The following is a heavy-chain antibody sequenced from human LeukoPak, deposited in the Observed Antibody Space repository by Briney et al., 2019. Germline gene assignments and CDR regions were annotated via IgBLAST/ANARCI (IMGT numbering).Heavy chain of an antibody. V-gene: IGHV3-7*03. CDR3: ARDGSGWDYNYYYGMDV. Sequence: GGSLRLSCAASGFNFNNYWMSWLRQAPGKGLEWVANIKDDGSEEYYVDSVKGRFTISRDNAKNSLYLQMNSLRAEDTAVYYCARDGSGWDYNYYYGMDVWGQGTTVTVSS. CDR2: IKDDGSEE. CDR1: GFNFNNYW. J-gene: IGHJ6*02. D-gene: IGHD6-19*01.